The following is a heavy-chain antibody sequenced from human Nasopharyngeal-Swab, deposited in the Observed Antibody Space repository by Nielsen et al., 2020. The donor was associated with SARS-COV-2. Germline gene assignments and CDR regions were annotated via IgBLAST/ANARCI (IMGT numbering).Heavy chain of an antibody. CDR2: IRSKANSYAT. J-gene: IGHJ4*02. V-gene: IGHV3-73*01. Sequence: GESLKISCAASGFIFSGSSMHWVRQASGKGLEWIGRIRSKANSYATVYAASVKGRFTISRDDSKNTAYLQMNSLKTEDTAVYYCTRAKDDSSGSLFDYWGQGNLATVSS. CDR1: GFIFSGSS. CDR3: TRAKDDSSGSLFDY. D-gene: IGHD3-22*01.